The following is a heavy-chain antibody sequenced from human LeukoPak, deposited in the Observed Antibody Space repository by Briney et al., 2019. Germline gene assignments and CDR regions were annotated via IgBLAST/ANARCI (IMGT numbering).Heavy chain of an antibody. Sequence: PGGSLSLSCAASGFTVSSNYMSWVRQAPGKGLEWVSVIYSGGSTYYADSVKGRFTISRDNSKNTLYLQMNSLRAEDTAVYYCARDIAGAHYYYYYMDVWGKGTTVTVSS. D-gene: IGHD6-13*01. CDR3: ARDIAGAHYYYYYMDV. J-gene: IGHJ6*03. CDR1: GFTVSSNY. V-gene: IGHV3-53*01. CDR2: IYSGGST.